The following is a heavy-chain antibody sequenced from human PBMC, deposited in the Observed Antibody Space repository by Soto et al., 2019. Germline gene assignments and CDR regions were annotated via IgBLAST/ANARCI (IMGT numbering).Heavy chain of an antibody. CDR2: IIPGFDTP. J-gene: IGHJ4*02. CDR1: GGLFSSYA. Sequence: QAQLVQSGAEVKKPGSSVKVSCKDSGGLFSSYAISWVRQAPGQGLEWMGGIIPGFDTPYYAQKFQGRVTITADESTNTAYLELSSLRSDDTAMYYCARGDSPYVWFNEFWGQGSRVTVSS. CDR3: ARGDSPYVWFNEF. V-gene: IGHV1-69*01. D-gene: IGHD3-16*01.